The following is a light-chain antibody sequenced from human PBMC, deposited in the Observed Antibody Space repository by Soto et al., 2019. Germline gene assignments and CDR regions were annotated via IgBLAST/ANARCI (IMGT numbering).Light chain of an antibody. CDR2: AAS. CDR3: QKYNSAPLT. V-gene: IGKV1-27*01. J-gene: IGKJ4*01. CDR1: QGIGVY. Sequence: DIQMTQSPSSLSASLGDRVTITCRASQGIGVYLAWFRQKPGKVPKLLIYAASTLQSGVPSRFSGSGSGTDFTLTITSLQPEDVATYYCQKYNSAPLTFGGGTKVDIK.